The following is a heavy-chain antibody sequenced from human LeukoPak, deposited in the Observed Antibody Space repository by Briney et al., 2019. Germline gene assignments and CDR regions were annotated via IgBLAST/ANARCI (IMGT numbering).Heavy chain of an antibody. CDR2: ISYDGSNK. D-gene: IGHD6-13*01. V-gene: IGHV3-30*18. CDR1: GFTFSSYG. CDR3: AKDLIAAAGKVYYYGMDV. Sequence: GGSLRLSCAASGFTFSSYGMHWVRQAPGKGLEWVAVISYDGSNKYYADSVKGRFTISRDNSKNTLYLQMNSLRAEDTAVYYCAKDLIAAAGKVYYYGMDVWGQGTTVTVS. J-gene: IGHJ6*02.